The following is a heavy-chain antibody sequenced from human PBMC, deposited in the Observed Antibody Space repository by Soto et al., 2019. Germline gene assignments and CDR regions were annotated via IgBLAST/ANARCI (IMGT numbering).Heavy chain of an antibody. CDR2: IYYSGST. D-gene: IGHD5-12*01. V-gene: IGHV4-59*01. CDR3: ARARGGLIYF. J-gene: IGHJ4*02. Sequence: SETLSLTCTVSGGSISSYYWSWIRQPPGKGLEWIGYIYYSGSTNYNPSLKSRVTIPVDTSKNQFSLKLSSVTAADTAVYYCARARGGLIYFCGQGSLVTVYS. CDR1: GGSISSYY.